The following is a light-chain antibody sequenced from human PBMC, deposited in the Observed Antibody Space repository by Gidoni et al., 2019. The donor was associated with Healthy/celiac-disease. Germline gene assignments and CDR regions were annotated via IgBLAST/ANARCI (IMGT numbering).Light chain of an antibody. J-gene: IGKJ1*01. CDR3: LQHNSYPRT. CDR1: QGMSND. V-gene: IGKV1-17*01. Sequence: DIQMTQSPSSLSVSVGDRVTITCRTSQGMSNDLVCYQQKPGKAPKRLIYAASRWRCGVPSRISSSGSGKEYTITISSLQPEDFASYYYLQHNSYPRTFGQGTKVEIK. CDR2: AAS.